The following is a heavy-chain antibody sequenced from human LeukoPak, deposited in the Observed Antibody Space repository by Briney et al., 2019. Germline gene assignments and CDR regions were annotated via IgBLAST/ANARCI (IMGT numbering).Heavy chain of an antibody. V-gene: IGHV3-74*01. CDR2: INSDGSST. Sequence: GGSLRLSCAASGFTFSSYWMHWVRQAPGKGLVWVSRINSDGSSTSYADSVKGRFTISRGNAKNTLYLQMNSLRAEDTAVYYCARRYDFWSDLDYWGQGTLVTVSS. CDR1: GFTFSSYW. J-gene: IGHJ4*02. D-gene: IGHD3-3*01. CDR3: ARRYDFWSDLDY.